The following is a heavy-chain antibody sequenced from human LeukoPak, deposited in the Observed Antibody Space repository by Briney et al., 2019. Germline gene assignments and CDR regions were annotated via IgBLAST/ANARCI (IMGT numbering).Heavy chain of an antibody. CDR2: IFYRGTT. CDR3: AHGEKEWNLHL. CDR1: GGSIDTYY. D-gene: IGHD3-3*01. J-gene: IGHJ3*01. V-gene: IGHV4-59*08. Sequence: SETLSLTCAVSGGSIDTYYWSWIRQPPGKRLEWIGYIFYRGTTNYNPSLKSRVSISIDTSKKFFSLRLRSVTAADTAVYYCAHGEKEWNLHLWGQGTMVTVSS.